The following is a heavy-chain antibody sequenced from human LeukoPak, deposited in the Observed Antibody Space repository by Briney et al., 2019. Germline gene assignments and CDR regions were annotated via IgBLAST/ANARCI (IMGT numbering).Heavy chain of an antibody. V-gene: IGHV4-34*01. CDR1: GGSFSGYY. Sequence: PSETLSLTCAVYGGSFSGYYWSWIRQPPGKGLEWIGEINHSGSTNYNPSLKSRVTISVDTSKNQFSLKLSSVTAADTAVYYCAIGVRDDFWSGYYPDFDYWGQGTLVTVSS. CDR2: INHSGST. J-gene: IGHJ4*02. D-gene: IGHD3-3*01. CDR3: AIGVRDDFWSGYYPDFDY.